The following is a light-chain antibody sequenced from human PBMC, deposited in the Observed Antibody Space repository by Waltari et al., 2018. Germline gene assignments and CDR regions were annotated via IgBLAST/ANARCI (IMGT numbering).Light chain of an antibody. J-gene: IGKJ1*01. CDR1: QSVLYSSNNKNY. CDR2: WSS. Sequence: DIVMTQSPDSLAVSLGERATINCKSSQSVLYSSNNKNYLAWYQQTPGQPPKRLIYWSSTRESGVPDRFSGSGSGTDFTLTISSLQAEDVAVYYCQQYYSTPPTFGQGTKVEIK. CDR3: QQYYSTPPT. V-gene: IGKV4-1*01.